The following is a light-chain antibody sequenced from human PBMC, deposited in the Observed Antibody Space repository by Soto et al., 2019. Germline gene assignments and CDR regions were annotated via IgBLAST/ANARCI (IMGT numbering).Light chain of an antibody. CDR3: QQYGGSPGFT. J-gene: IGKJ3*01. CDR2: GAS. Sequence: EIVLTQSPGTLSLSPGERATLSCRASQTACSNCLAWYQQKPGQAPRLLISGASNRATGIPDRFSGSGSGTGFTLTISRLEPEDFAVYYCQQYGGSPGFTFGPGTRVDIK. V-gene: IGKV3-20*01. CDR1: QTACSNC.